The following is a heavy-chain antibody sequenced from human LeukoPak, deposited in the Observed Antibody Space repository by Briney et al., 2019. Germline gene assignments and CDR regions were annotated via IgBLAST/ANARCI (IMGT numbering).Heavy chain of an antibody. CDR3: ARGPYCSSTSCYTFNEGIGDGSYYYYGMDV. CDR2: INHSGST. J-gene: IGHJ6*02. Sequence: PSETLSLTCAVYGGSFSGYYWSWIRQPPGKGLEWIGEINHSGSTNYNPSLKSRVTISVDTSKNQFSLKLSSVTAADTAVYYCARGPYCSSTSCYTFNEGIGDGSYYYYGMDVWGQGTTVTVSS. D-gene: IGHD2-2*02. CDR1: GGSFSGYY. V-gene: IGHV4-34*01.